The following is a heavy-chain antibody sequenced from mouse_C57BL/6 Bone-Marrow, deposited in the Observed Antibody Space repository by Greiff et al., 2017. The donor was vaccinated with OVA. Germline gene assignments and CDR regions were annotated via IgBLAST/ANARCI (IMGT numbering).Heavy chain of an antibody. D-gene: IGHD2-3*01. V-gene: IGHV2-5*01. CDR2: IWRGGST. CDR1: GFSLTSYG. CDR3: AKTLFYDGYYRYFDV. J-gene: IGHJ1*03. Sequence: VKLKQSGPGLVQPSQSLSITCTVSGFSLTSYGVHWVRQSPGKGLEWLGVIWRGGSTDYNAAFMSRLSITKDNSKSQVFFKMNSLQADDTAIYYCAKTLFYDGYYRYFDVWGTGTTVTVSS.